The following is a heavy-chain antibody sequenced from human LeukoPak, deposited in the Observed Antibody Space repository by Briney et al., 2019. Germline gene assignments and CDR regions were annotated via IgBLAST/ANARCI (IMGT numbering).Heavy chain of an antibody. Sequence: PGGSLRLSCAASGFTFSSYGMHWVRQAPGKGLEWVAVISYDGSNKYYADSVKGRFTISRDNSKNTLYLQMNSLRAEDTAVYYCAKLPRVRSGGAFDTWGQGTMVTVSS. D-gene: IGHD4-23*01. CDR2: ISYDGSNK. J-gene: IGHJ3*02. CDR3: AKLPRVRSGGAFDT. V-gene: IGHV3-30*18. CDR1: GFTFSSYG.